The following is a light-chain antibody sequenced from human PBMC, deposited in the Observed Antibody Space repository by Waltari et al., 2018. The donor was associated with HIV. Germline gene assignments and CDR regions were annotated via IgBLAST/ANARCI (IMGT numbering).Light chain of an antibody. CDR2: RTN. J-gene: IGLJ3*02. CDR3: ATWDANLRGPV. V-gene: IGLV1-47*01. Sequence: QSALTQPPSASGSPGQRVTISCSGGTSNIAPNYVFWYQQFPGPAPRFLNYRTNQRPPGVPDRFSGSKSGTSASLVISGLRSEDAGDYYCATWDANLRGPVFGGGTRVTVL. CDR1: TSNIAPNY.